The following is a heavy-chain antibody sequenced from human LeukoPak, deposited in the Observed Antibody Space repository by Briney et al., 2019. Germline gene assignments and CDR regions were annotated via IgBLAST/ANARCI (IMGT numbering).Heavy chain of an antibody. J-gene: IGHJ5*02. Sequence: SETLSLTCTVSGGSLSSLYWSWIRQPPGKGLEWIGSIYYRGSPYYNPSLKRRVPISVDTSKNQFSLKLSSVTAADTAVYYCARPRKDYGDIRVWFDPWGQGTLVTVS. D-gene: IGHD4-17*01. CDR2: IYYRGSP. V-gene: IGHV4-59*05. CDR3: ARPRKDYGDIRVWFDP. CDR1: GGSLSSLY.